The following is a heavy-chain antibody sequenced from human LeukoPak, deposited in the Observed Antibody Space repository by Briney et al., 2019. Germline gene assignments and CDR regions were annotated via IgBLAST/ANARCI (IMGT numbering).Heavy chain of an antibody. D-gene: IGHD2-8*01. Sequence: PSETLSLTCTVSGGSISSSSYYWGWIRQPPGKGLEWIGSIYYSGSTYYNPSLKSRVTISVDTSKNQFSPKLSSVTAADTAVYYCASLYCTNGVCYHFDCWGQGTLVTVSS. J-gene: IGHJ4*02. V-gene: IGHV4-39*01. CDR2: IYYSGST. CDR1: GGSISSSSYY. CDR3: ASLYCTNGVCYHFDC.